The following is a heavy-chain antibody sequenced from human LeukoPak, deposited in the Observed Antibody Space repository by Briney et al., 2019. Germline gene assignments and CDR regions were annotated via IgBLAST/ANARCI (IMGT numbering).Heavy chain of an antibody. V-gene: IGHV3-74*03. CDR3: ARDKKSGESSEIDY. CDR2: INRDGSTT. J-gene: IGHJ4*02. CDR1: GFTFSNYW. Sequence: PGGSLRLSCAASGFTFSNYWVHWVRQAPAKGLVWVSRINRDGSTTKYADSVKGRFTVSRDNAKNTLNLQMNSLRAEDTAVYYCARDKKSGESSEIDYWGQGTLVTVSS. D-gene: IGHD3-10*01.